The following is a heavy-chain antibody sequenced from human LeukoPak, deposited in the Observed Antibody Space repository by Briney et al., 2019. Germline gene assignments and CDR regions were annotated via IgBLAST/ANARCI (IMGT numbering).Heavy chain of an antibody. D-gene: IGHD3-16*02. CDR1: GFTFSSYA. J-gene: IGHJ5*02. V-gene: IGHV3-23*01. CDR2: ISGSGRTT. CDR3: AKQFIVDRNWFDP. Sequence: HSGGSLRLSCAASGFTFSSYAMSWVRQAPGKGLERVSVISGSGRTTYYADSVQGRFTISRDNSKNTLYLQMNSLRAEDTAVYYCAKQFIVDRNWFDPWGQGTLVTVSS.